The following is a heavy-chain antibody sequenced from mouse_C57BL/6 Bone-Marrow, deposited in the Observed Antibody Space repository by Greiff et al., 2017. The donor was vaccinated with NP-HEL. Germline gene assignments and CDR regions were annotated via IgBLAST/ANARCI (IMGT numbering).Heavy chain of an antibody. Sequence: VQLQKPGADLVKPGASVKLSCKASGYTFTSYWMHWVKQRPGRGLEWIGRIDPNSGGTKFNEKFKTKATLTVDKPSSTAYMQLSSLTSEDSAVYYCARYYYGSRGWYFDVWGTGTTVTVSS. CDR1: GYTFTSYW. D-gene: IGHD1-1*01. CDR3: ARYYYGSRGWYFDV. V-gene: IGHV1-72*01. CDR2: IDPNSGGT. J-gene: IGHJ1*03.